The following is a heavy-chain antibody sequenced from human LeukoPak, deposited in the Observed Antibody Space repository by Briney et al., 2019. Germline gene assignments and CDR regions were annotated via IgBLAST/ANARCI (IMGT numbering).Heavy chain of an antibody. CDR3: ATSTGDPSENDYGDYGLGY. D-gene: IGHD4-17*01. CDR2: FDPEDGET. Sequence: ASVKVSCKVSGYTLTELSMHWVRQAPGKGLEGMGGFDPEDGETIYAQKFQGRVTMTEDTSTDTAYMELSSLRSEDTAVYYCATSTGDPSENDYGDYGLGYWGQGTLVTVSS. J-gene: IGHJ4*02. CDR1: GYTLTELS. V-gene: IGHV1-24*01.